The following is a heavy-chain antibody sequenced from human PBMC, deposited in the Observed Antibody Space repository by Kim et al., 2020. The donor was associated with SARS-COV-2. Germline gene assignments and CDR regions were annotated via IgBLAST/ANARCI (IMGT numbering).Heavy chain of an antibody. CDR3: AREAVSFFMAASSLGYFDS. CDR1: GGSISSYY. J-gene: IGHJ4*02. Sequence: SETLSLTCTVSGGSISSYYWSWIRQPPGKGLEWIGYIYYSGSTNYNPSLKSRVTISVDTSKNQFSLKLSSVTAADTAVYYCAREAVSFFMAASSLGYFDSCGQGTLLTVS. D-gene: IGHD6-13*01. V-gene: IGHV4-59*01. CDR2: IYYSGST.